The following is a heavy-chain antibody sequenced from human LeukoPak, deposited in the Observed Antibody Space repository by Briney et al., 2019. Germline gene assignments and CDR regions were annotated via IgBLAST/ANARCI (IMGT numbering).Heavy chain of an antibody. CDR1: GGSFSGYY. V-gene: IGHV4-39*01. J-gene: IGHJ5*02. CDR3: ARHNYSSSWFGDNWFDP. D-gene: IGHD6-13*01. Sequence: PSETLSLTCAVYGGSFSGYYWGWIRQPPGKGLEWIGSIYYSGSTYYNPSLKSRVTISVDTSKNQFSLKLSSVTAADTAVYYCARHNYSSSWFGDNWFDPWGQGTLVTVSS. CDR2: IYYSGST.